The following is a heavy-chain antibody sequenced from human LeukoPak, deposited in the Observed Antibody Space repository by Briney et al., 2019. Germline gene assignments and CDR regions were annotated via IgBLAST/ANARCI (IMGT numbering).Heavy chain of an antibody. D-gene: IGHD6-13*01. J-gene: IGHJ4*02. V-gene: IGHV1-69*06. CDR3: AHPHSSSWYYFDY. Sequence: SVKVSCKASGGTFSSYAISWVRQAPGQGLEWMGGIIPIFGTANYAQKFQGRVTITADKSTSTAYMELSSLRSEDTAVYYCAHPHSSSWYYFDYWGQGTLVTVSS. CDR1: GGTFSSYA. CDR2: IIPIFGTA.